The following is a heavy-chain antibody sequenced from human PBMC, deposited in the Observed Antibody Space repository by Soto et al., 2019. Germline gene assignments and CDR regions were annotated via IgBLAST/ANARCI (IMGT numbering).Heavy chain of an antibody. Sequence: GGSLRLSCAASGFTFSSYGMHWVRQAPGKGLEWVAVISYDGSNKYYADSVKGRFTISRDNSKNTLYLQMNSLRAEDTAVYYCAKEIVSGSYYFDYWGQGTLVTVSS. CDR1: GFTFSSYG. CDR3: AKEIVSGSYYFDY. V-gene: IGHV3-30*18. J-gene: IGHJ4*02. CDR2: ISYDGSNK. D-gene: IGHD1-26*01.